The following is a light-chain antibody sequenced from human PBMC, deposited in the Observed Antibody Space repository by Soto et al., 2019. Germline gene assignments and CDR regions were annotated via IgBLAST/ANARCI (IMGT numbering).Light chain of an antibody. J-gene: IGKJ1*01. CDR3: QQYGSSPT. Sequence: NVLTQSPGTMSMSPGERTTLSCRASQSISRYLAWYQQTPGQAPRLLIYGASRRATGIPDRFSGSGSGTDFTLTISRLEPEDFAVYYCQQYGSSPTFGQGTKVDIK. CDR1: QSISRY. V-gene: IGKV3-20*01. CDR2: GAS.